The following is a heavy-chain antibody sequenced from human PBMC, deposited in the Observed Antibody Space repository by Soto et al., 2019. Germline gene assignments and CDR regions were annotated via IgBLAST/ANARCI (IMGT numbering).Heavy chain of an antibody. J-gene: IGHJ4*02. CDR2: IKKDGSEQ. CDR1: GFTFTAYY. D-gene: IGHD3-10*01. Sequence: EVQLVESGGGLVKPGGSLRLSCEASGFTFTAYYMTWVRQAPGKGLEWVASIKKDGSEQYYVDSVKGRFTISRDNAKNSLYLQMNGLGAVDTALYYCSRENWFQDFWGQGTLVTVSS. V-gene: IGHV3-7*03. CDR3: SRENWFQDF.